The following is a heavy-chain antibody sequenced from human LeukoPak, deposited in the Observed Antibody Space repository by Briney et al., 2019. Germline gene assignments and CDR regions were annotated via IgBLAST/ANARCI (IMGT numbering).Heavy chain of an antibody. D-gene: IGHD1-7*01. V-gene: IGHV4-59*01. Sequence: PSETLSLTCTVSGGSISSYYWSWIRPPPGKGLEWIGYIYYSGSTNYNPSLKSRVTISVDTSKNQFSLKLSSVTAADTAVYYCARDRGYNWNYGGFYSDYWGQGTLVTVSS. J-gene: IGHJ4*02. CDR1: GGSISSYY. CDR3: ARDRGYNWNYGGFYSDY. CDR2: IYYSGST.